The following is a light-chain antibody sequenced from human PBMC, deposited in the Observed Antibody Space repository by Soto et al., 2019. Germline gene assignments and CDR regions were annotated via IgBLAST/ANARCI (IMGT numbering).Light chain of an antibody. CDR1: SSDIGVYNY. J-gene: IGLJ1*01. V-gene: IGLV2-14*01. CDR2: EVS. CDR3: SSYTGSSTLV. Sequence: ALTQPASVSGSPGQSITVSCTGTSSDIGVYNYVSWYQHHPGKAPKLIIYEVSDRPSGVSNRFSASKSGNTASLTISGLQAEDEADYYCSSYTGSSTLVFGTGTKLTVL.